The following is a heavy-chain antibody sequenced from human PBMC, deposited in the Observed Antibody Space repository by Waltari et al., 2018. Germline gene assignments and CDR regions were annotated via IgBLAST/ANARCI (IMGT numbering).Heavy chain of an antibody. V-gene: IGHV4-59*01. Sequence: QVQLQESGPGLVKPSETLSLTCTVSGGSISSYYWSWLRQPPGKGLEWIGYIYYSGSTNYNPSLKSRVTISVDTSKNQFSLKLSSVTAADTAVYYFASAFWSGSFYFDYWGQGTLVTVSS. J-gene: IGHJ4*02. D-gene: IGHD3-3*01. CDR2: IYYSGST. CDR3: ASAFWSGSFYFDY. CDR1: GGSISSYY.